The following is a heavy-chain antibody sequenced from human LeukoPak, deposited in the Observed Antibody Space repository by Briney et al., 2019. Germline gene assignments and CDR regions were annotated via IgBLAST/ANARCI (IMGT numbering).Heavy chain of an antibody. CDR2: ISSSSTI. D-gene: IGHD2-21*01. Sequence: PGGSLRLSCAPSGFTFSSYSMSWVRPAPGKGGGWVSYISSSSTIYYAESVKGRFTISRDNAKNSLYLQMNGLRDEDTAVYYCARDLLRSSNYFDYWGQGTLVTVSS. J-gene: IGHJ4*02. CDR1: GFTFSSYS. CDR3: ARDLLRSSNYFDY. V-gene: IGHV3-48*02.